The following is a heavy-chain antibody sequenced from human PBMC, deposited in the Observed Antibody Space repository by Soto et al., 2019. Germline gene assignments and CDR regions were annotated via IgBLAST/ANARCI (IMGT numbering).Heavy chain of an antibody. Sequence: SQTLSLTCAISGDSVSSKSAAWNWIRQSPSRGLEWLGRTYYRSKWFNDYAVSEKNRITINPDTSQNHFSLQLKSVTPEDTAVYYCARTGGGALDYWGQGTLVTVSS. CDR2: TYYRSKWFN. J-gene: IGHJ4*02. V-gene: IGHV6-1*01. D-gene: IGHD7-27*01. CDR1: GDSVSSKSAA. CDR3: ARTGGGALDY.